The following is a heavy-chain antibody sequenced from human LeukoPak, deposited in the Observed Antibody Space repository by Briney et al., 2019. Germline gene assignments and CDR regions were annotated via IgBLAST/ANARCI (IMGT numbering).Heavy chain of an antibody. J-gene: IGHJ4*02. Sequence: ASVKVSCKASGGTFSRYAISWVRQAPGQGLEWMGGIIPIFGTANYAQKFQGRVTITTDESTSTAYMELSSLRSEDTAVYYCASGRDYDDSMYYFDYWGQGTLVTVSS. V-gene: IGHV1-69*05. CDR3: ASGRDYDDSMYYFDY. D-gene: IGHD3-22*01. CDR1: GGTFSRYA. CDR2: IIPIFGTA.